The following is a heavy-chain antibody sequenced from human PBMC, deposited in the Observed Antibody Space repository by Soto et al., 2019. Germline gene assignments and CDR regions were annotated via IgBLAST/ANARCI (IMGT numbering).Heavy chain of an antibody. Sequence: LRLSCAASGFTFRSYGMHWVRQAPGKGLEWVAVISYDGSNKYYADSVKGRFTISRDNSKNTLYLQMNSLRAKDTAVYYCAKSYYYGSGSYYPYYYYGMDVWGQGTTVTVSS. CDR3: AKSYYYGSGSYYPYYYYGMDV. CDR1: GFTFRSYG. D-gene: IGHD3-10*01. J-gene: IGHJ6*02. CDR2: ISYDGSNK. V-gene: IGHV3-30*18.